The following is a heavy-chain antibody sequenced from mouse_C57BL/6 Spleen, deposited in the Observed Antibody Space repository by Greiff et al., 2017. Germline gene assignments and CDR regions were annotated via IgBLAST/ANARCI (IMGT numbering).Heavy chain of an antibody. D-gene: IGHD1-1*01. CDR2: ISSGSSTI. J-gene: IGHJ2*01. CDR3: ASLPYYYGSSPLDY. V-gene: IGHV5-17*01. CDR1: GFTFSDYG. Sequence: EVKLMESGGGLVKPGGSLKLSCAASGFTFSDYGMHWVRQAPEKGLEWVAYISSGSSTIYYADTVKGRFTISRDNAKNTLFLQMTSLRSEDTAMYYCASLPYYYGSSPLDYWGQGTTLTVSS.